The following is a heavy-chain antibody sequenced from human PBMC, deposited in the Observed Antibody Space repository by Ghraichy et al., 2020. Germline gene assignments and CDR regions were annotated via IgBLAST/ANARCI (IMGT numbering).Heavy chain of an antibody. V-gene: IGHV3-23*01. CDR3: AKDRGPYKNNYFDY. CDR1: GFTFTSYA. CDR2: IGGGGTTT. Sequence: GGSLRLSCAASGFTFTSYAMSWVRQAPGKGLEWVSTIGGGGTTTYYAGSVKGRFTISRDNSKNTLYLQMNSLSAEDTALYYCAKDRGPYKNNYFDYGGQGTLVTVSS. J-gene: IGHJ4*02. D-gene: IGHD5-24*01.